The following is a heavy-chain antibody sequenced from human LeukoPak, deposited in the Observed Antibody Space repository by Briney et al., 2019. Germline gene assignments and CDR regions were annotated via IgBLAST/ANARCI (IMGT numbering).Heavy chain of an antibody. CDR2: ISGSGGST. V-gene: IGHV3-23*01. J-gene: IGHJ5*02. CDR1: GFTFNSFA. Sequence: GGSLRLSCAASGFTFNSFAMSWVRQAPGKGLEWVSAISGSGGSTYYADSVKGRFTISRDNSKDTLYLQMNSLRAEGTAVYYCAKDSGYKDWFDLWGQGTVVSVFS. CDR3: AKDSGYKDWFDL. D-gene: IGHD2-15*01.